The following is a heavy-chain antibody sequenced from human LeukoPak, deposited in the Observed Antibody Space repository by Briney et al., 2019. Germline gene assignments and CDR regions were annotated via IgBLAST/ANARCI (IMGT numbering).Heavy chain of an antibody. CDR1: GFTFSSYS. CDR2: ISGSSYYI. J-gene: IGHJ1*01. D-gene: IGHD1-26*01. CDR3: AKDIRELRWNFQH. V-gene: IGHV3-21*01. Sequence: PGGSLRLSCAASGFTFSSYSMNWVRQAPGKGLEWVSSISGSSYYIYYADSVKGRFTISRDNAKNSLYLQMNSLRAEDTAVYYCAKDIRELRWNFQHWGQGTLVTVSS.